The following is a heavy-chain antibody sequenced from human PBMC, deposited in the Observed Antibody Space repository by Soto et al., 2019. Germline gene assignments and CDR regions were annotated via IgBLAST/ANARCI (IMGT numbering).Heavy chain of an antibody. CDR1: GYSFTSYW. J-gene: IGHJ6*02. D-gene: IGHD3-9*01. CDR3: ARGPDILTCYPHYYGMDV. CDR2: IYPGDSDT. Sequence: GESLKISCKGSGYSFTSYWIGWVRQMPGKGLEWMGIIYPGDSDTRYSPSFQGQVTISADKSISTAYLQWSSLKASDTAMYYCARGPDILTCYPHYYGMDVWGQGTTVTVSS. V-gene: IGHV5-51*01.